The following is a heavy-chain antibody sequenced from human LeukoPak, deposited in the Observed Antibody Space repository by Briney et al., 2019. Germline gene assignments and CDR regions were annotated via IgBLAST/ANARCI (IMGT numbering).Heavy chain of an antibody. CDR2: INPNSGGT. Sequence: ASVKVSCKASGGTFTGYYMHWVRQAPGQGLEWMGWINPNSGGTNYAQKFQGRVTMTRDTSISTAYMELSRLRSDDTAVYYCARARIMITFGGVIAPPAFDYWGQGTLVTVSS. CDR3: ARARIMITFGGVIAPPAFDY. J-gene: IGHJ4*02. CDR1: GGTFTGYY. V-gene: IGHV1-2*02. D-gene: IGHD3-16*02.